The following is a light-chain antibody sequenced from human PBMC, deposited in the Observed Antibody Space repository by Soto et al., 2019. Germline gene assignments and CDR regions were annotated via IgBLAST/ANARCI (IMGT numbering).Light chain of an antibody. Sequence: QSVLTQPASGSGSPGQSITISCTGTRSDVGGYNYVSWYQHHPGKVPRLLIYEVTNRPAEVSNRFSGSKSGITASLTISGXQSEDEADYYCSSYTSGSTVIFGGGTKVTVL. CDR2: EVT. CDR3: SSYTSGSTVI. V-gene: IGLV2-14*01. J-gene: IGLJ2*01. CDR1: RSDVGGYNY.